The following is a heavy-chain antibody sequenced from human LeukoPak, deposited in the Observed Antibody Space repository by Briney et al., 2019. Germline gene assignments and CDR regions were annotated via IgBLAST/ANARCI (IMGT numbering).Heavy chain of an antibody. Sequence: SETLSLTCTVSGGSISSYYWSWIRQPPGKGLEWIGYIYYSGSTNYNPSLKSRVTISVDTSKNQFSLKLSSVTAADTAVYYCARVDYCSSTSCLYFDYWGQGTLVTVSS. CDR1: GGSISSYY. CDR2: IYYSGST. CDR3: ARVDYCSSTSCLYFDY. J-gene: IGHJ4*02. V-gene: IGHV4-59*01. D-gene: IGHD2-2*01.